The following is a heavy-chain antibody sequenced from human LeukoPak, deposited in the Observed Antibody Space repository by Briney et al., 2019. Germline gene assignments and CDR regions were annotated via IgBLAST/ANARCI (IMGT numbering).Heavy chain of an antibody. CDR3: ATESGEWLVPPPNYFDY. D-gene: IGHD6-19*01. J-gene: IGHJ4*02. CDR2: ISGSGGST. CDR1: GFTFSSYA. Sequence: GGSLRLSCAASGFTFSSYAMSWVRQAPGKGLEWVSAISGSGGSTYYADSVKGRFTISRDNSKNTLDLRRNSLRTEETAVYYCATESGEWLVPPPNYFDYWGQGTLVTVSS. V-gene: IGHV3-23*01.